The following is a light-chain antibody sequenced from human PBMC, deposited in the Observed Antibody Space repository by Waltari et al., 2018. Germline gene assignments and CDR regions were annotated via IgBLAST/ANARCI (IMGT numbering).Light chain of an antibody. CDR1: QSISSY. Sequence: DIQMTQSPSSLSASVGDRVTITCRAGQSISSYLNWYQQKPGKAPKLLNYAASSLQIVVPSRFSGSGSGTDFTLTISSLQPEDFATYYCQQSYDTPDYTFGQGTKLEIK. CDR3: QQSYDTPDYT. V-gene: IGKV1-39*01. J-gene: IGKJ2*01. CDR2: AAS.